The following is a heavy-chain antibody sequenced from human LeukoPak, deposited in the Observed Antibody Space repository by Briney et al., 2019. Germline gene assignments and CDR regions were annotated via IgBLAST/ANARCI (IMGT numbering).Heavy chain of an antibody. J-gene: IGHJ4*02. V-gene: IGHV3-73*01. CDR1: GFTFSGSA. CDR2: IRSKANSYAT. D-gene: IGHD1-1*01. Sequence: GGSLRLSCAASGFTFSGSAMHWVRQASGKGREWVGRIRSKANSYATAYAASVKGRFTISRDDSKNTAYLQMNSLKTEDTAVYYCTRHGNEKLVDYWGQGTLVTVSS. CDR3: TRHGNEKLVDY.